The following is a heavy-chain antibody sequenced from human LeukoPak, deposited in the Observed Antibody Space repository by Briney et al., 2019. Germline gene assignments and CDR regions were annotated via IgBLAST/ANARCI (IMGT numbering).Heavy chain of an antibody. J-gene: IGHJ4*02. CDR2: ISGSGGST. V-gene: IGHV3-23*01. CDR3: AKTNSGWSYFDY. Sequence: PGGSLRLSCAASGFTFNSYAMSWVRQAPGKGLDWVSGISGSGGSTYYADSVKGRFTISRDNSKNTLYLLMNSLRAEDTAVYYCAKTNSGWSYFDYWGQGTLVTVSS. CDR1: GFTFNSYA. D-gene: IGHD6-19*01.